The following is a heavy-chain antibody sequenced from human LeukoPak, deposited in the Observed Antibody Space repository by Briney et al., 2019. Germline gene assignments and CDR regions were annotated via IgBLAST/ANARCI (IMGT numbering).Heavy chain of an antibody. Sequence: PSETLSLTCTVSGGSISSYYWSWIRQPPGKGLEWIGYIYYSGSTNYNPSLKSRVTISVDTSKNQFSLKLSSVTAADTAVYYCARGPGYGDFDYYYCYGMDVWGQGTTVTVSS. V-gene: IGHV4-59*01. D-gene: IGHD4-17*01. CDR3: ARGPGYGDFDYYYCYGMDV. CDR2: IYYSGST. J-gene: IGHJ6*02. CDR1: GGSISSYY.